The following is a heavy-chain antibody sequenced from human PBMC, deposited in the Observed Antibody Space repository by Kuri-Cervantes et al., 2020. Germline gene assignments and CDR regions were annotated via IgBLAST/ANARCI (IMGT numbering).Heavy chain of an antibody. CDR3: ARDKEVAYSSGWFYSFYYYGMDV. D-gene: IGHD6-19*01. V-gene: IGHV3-33*08. Sequence: GGSLRPSCAASGFTFSSNWMSWVRQAPGKGLEWVAVIWYDGSNKYYADSVEGRLTISRDNSKNTLYLQMNSLRAEDTAVYYCARDKEVAYSSGWFYSFYYYGMDVWGQGTTVTVSS. CDR2: IWYDGSNK. J-gene: IGHJ6*02. CDR1: GFTFSSNW.